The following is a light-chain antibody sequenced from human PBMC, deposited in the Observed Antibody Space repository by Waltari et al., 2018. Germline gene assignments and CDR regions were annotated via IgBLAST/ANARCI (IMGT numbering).Light chain of an antibody. V-gene: IGLV2-23*02. J-gene: IGLJ1*01. Sequence: QSALTQPASVSGTPGQSIPISCTATNSDVGNYNLVSWYQHHPGEAPKLMICEVIKRPSGVSNRFSGSKSGNTASLTISGLQAEDEADYYCCSYAGSGTYVFGTGTKVTVL. CDR1: NSDVGNYNL. CDR3: CSYAGSGTYV. CDR2: EVI.